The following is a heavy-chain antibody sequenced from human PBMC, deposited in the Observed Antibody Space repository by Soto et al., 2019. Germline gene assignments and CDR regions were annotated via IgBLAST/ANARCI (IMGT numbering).Heavy chain of an antibody. D-gene: IGHD3-3*01. Sequence: GASVKVSCKASGYTFTSYDINWVRQATGQGLEWMGWMNPNSGNTGYAQKFQGRVTMTRNTSISTAYMELSSLRSEDTAVYYCARGLERNYDFWSGYHNVAFEIWGQGTMVTVSS. CDR2: MNPNSGNT. CDR1: GYTFTSYD. V-gene: IGHV1-8*01. J-gene: IGHJ3*02. CDR3: ARGLERNYDFWSGYHNVAFEI.